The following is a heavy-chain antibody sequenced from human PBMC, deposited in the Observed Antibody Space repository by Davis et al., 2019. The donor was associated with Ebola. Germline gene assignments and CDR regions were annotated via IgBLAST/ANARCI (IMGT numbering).Heavy chain of an antibody. V-gene: IGHV4-34*01. CDR1: GGSFSGYY. CDR2: INHSAST. Sequence: SETLSLTCAVYGGSFSGYYWSWIRQPPGKGLEWIGEINHSASTNYNPSLKSRVTISVDTSKNQFSLKLSSVTAADTAVYYCATAIAAAATGNDAFDIWGQGTMVTVSS. D-gene: IGHD6-13*01. CDR3: ATAIAAAATGNDAFDI. J-gene: IGHJ3*02.